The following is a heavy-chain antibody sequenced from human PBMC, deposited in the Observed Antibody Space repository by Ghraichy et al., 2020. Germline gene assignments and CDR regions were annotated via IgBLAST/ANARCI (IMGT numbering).Heavy chain of an antibody. V-gene: IGHV4-4*02. CDR2: IYHSGST. J-gene: IGHJ6*03. CDR1: GGSISDSVW. Sequence: SESLSLTCAVSGGSISDSVWWTWVRQSPGKGLEWIGEIYHSGSTNYNPSLKSRVTISLDKSENQFSLKLSSVTAADTAVYYCTRYYYYYMDVWGKGTTVTVSS. CDR3: TRYYYYYMDV.